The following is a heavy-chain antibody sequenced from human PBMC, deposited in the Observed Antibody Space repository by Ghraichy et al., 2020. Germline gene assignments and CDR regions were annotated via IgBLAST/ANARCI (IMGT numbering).Heavy chain of an antibody. J-gene: IGHJ4*02. V-gene: IGHV4-31*03. CDR3: ARERYLIGNFYGHYFDY. D-gene: IGHD4-17*01. CDR1: GGSISSGGYY. CDR2: IYYSGST. Sequence: TLSLTCTVSGGSISSGGYYWSWIRQHPGKGLEWIGYIYYSGSTYYNPSLKSRVTISVDTSKNQFSLKLSSVTAADTAVYYCARERYLIGNFYGHYFDYWGQGTLVTVSS.